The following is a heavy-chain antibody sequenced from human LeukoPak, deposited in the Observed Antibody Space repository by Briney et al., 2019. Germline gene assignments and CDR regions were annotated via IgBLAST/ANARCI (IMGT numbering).Heavy chain of an antibody. CDR1: GYTFTSYG. CDR2: INPNNGNT. Sequence: ASVKVSCKASGYTFTSYGISWARQAPGQGLEWMGWINPNNGNTNYAQKLQGRVTMTTDTSSTTAYMELRSLRSDDTAVYYCARDVSSSGWFWSFFGHWGQGTPVTVSS. J-gene: IGHJ4*02. D-gene: IGHD6-19*01. V-gene: IGHV1-18*01. CDR3: ARDVSSSGWFWSFFGH.